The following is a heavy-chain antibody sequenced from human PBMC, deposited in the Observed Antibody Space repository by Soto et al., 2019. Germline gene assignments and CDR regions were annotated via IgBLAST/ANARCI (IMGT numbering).Heavy chain of an antibody. J-gene: IGHJ4*02. CDR1: GYSFTSYW. D-gene: IGHD3-22*01. Sequence: GESLKIACKGSGYSFTSYWIGWVRQMPGKGLGWMGIIYPGDSDTRYSPSFQGQVTISADKSISTAYLQWSSLKASDTAMYYCLAGGPTLYDSSGYYYPDYWGQGTLVTVSS. CDR2: IYPGDSDT. CDR3: LAGGPTLYDSSGYYYPDY. V-gene: IGHV5-51*01.